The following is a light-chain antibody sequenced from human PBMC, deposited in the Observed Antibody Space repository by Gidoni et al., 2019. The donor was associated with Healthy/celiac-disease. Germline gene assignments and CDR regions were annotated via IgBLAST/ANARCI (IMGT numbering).Light chain of an antibody. Sequence: QSVLTQPPSVSGAPGQRVTISCTGSSSNIGAGYDVHWYQQLPGTAPKLLIYVNSNRPSGVPDRFAGSNSGTSASLAITGLQAEDEADYYCQSYDSSLSGPVFGGGTKLTVL. V-gene: IGLV1-40*01. CDR3: QSYDSSLSGPV. CDR1: SSNIGAGYD. CDR2: VNS. J-gene: IGLJ2*01.